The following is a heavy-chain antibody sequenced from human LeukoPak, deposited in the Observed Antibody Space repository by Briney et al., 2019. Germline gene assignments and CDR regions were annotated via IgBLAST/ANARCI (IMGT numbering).Heavy chain of an antibody. V-gene: IGHV4-39*07. Sequence: SETLSLTCTVSGGSISSGSYYWVWIRQPPRKGLEWIGSIYYSGSTYYNPSLKSRVTISVDTSKNQFSLKLSSVTAADTAVYYCARVKDIVVDYWGQGTLVTVSS. CDR2: IYYSGST. J-gene: IGHJ4*02. D-gene: IGHD2-2*01. CDR1: GGSISSGSYY. CDR3: ARVKDIVVDY.